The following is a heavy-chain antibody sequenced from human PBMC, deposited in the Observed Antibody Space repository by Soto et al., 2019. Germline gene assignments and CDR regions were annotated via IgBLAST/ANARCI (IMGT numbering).Heavy chain of an antibody. D-gene: IGHD2-21*02. CDR3: ASSYCGGDCSVLYYYYGMDV. CDR1: GYTFSSYG. Sequence: QVQLVQSGAEVKKPGASAKVSCKASGYTFSSYGISWVRQAPGQGLEWMGWISAYNGNTNYAQKLQGRVTMTTDTSTSTAYMELRSLRSDDTAVYYCASSYCGGDCSVLYYYYGMDVWGQGTTVTVSS. CDR2: ISAYNGNT. J-gene: IGHJ6*02. V-gene: IGHV1-18*01.